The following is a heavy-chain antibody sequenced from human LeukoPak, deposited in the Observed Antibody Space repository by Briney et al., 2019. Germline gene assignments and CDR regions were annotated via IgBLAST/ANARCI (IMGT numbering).Heavy chain of an antibody. Sequence: SETLSLTCTVSGGSISSYYWSWIRQPPGKGLEWIGRIYTSGSTNYNPSLKSRVTMSVDTSKNQFSLKLSSVTAADTAVYYCARSYCSGGSCYNHFDYWGQGTLVTVSS. CDR1: GGSISSYY. CDR3: ARSYCSGGSCYNHFDY. CDR2: IYTSGST. V-gene: IGHV4-4*07. D-gene: IGHD2-15*01. J-gene: IGHJ4*02.